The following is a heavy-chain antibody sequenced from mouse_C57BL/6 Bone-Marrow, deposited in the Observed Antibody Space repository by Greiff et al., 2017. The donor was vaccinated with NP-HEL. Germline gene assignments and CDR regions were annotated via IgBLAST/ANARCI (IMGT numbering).Heavy chain of an antibody. V-gene: IGHV5-6*01. CDR2: ISSGGSYT. J-gene: IGHJ2*01. CDR3: ARPLAYDSNPYFDY. Sequence: EVMLVESGGDLVKPGGSLKLSCAASGFTFSSYGMSWVRQTPDKRLEWVATISSGGSYTYYPDSVKGRFTISRDNAKNTLYLQMSSLKSEDTAMYDCARPLAYDSNPYFDYWGQGTTLTVSS. CDR1: GFTFSSYG. D-gene: IGHD2-5*01.